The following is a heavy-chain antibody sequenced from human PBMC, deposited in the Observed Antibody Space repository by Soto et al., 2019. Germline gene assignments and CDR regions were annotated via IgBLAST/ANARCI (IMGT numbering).Heavy chain of an antibody. CDR1: GYTFSNYG. CDR3: AREGLLPYYYYGMDV. D-gene: IGHD2-15*01. Sequence: QVQLVQSGGEVKKPGASVKVSCRASGYTFSNYGITWVQQAPGQGLEWMGWISAYNGNTNYAQKLQGRVTMTTDTSTNTVYMELRSLRSDDTAVYYCAREGLLPYYYYGMDVWGQGTTVTVSS. V-gene: IGHV1-18*01. J-gene: IGHJ6*02. CDR2: ISAYNGNT.